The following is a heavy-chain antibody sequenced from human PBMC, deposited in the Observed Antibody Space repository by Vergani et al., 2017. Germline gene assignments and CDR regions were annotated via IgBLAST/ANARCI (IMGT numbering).Heavy chain of an antibody. D-gene: IGHD3-3*01. Sequence: EVQLVQSGAEVKKPGESLKISCKGSGYSFTSYWIGWVRQMPGKGLEWMGIIYPGDSDTRYSPSFQGQVTISADKSISTAYLQWSSLKASDTAMYYCVRSSITIFGVVINAFDIWGQGTMVTVSS. V-gene: IGHV5-51*03. J-gene: IGHJ3*02. CDR2: IYPGDSDT. CDR3: VRSSITIFGVVINAFDI. CDR1: GYSFTSYW.